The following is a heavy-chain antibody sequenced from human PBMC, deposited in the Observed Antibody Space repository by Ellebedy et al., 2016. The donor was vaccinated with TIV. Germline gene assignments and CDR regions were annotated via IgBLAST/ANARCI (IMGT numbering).Heavy chain of an antibody. J-gene: IGHJ4*02. V-gene: IGHV3-53*01. CDR1: GFTVSSNY. CDR2: IYPDGGA. CDR3: ARATLYNRGDN. D-gene: IGHD1-1*01. Sequence: GGSLRLSXAASGFTVSSNYMNWVRQAPGKGLEWVSIIYPDGGAYYAGSVKGRFTISRDSSQNTLSLQMNSLRVEDTAVYYCARATLYNRGDNWGQGTLVTVS.